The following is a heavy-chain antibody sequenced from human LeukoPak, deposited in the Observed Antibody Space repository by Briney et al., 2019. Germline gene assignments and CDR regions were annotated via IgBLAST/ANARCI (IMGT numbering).Heavy chain of an antibody. CDR3: ARHPNGNWDY. J-gene: IGHJ4*02. Sequence: PGGSLRLSCAASGFTFRNYWMSWVRQVPGKGLEWVVNINEGGNEKNYVDSVKGRFTASRDNAQNSLHLQMNSLRVEDTAVYYCARHPNGNWDYWGQGTLVTVSS. V-gene: IGHV3-7*03. D-gene: IGHD1-1*01. CDR1: GFTFRNYW. CDR2: INEGGNEK.